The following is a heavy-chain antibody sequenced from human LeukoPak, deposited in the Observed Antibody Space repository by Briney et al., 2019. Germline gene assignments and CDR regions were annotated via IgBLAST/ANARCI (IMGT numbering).Heavy chain of an antibody. CDR3: ARKDSTKRTIYYSYYMAV. CDR2: NSSSGSTV. D-gene: IGHD1-1*01. CDR1: GFTFSNYE. V-gene: IGHV3-48*03. Sequence: GGSLRLSCAASGFTFSNYEMNWVRQAPGKGLEWVSYNSSSGSTVYYADSVKGRFTISRDNAKNSLYLQMNSLRAEDTAVYYCARKDSTKRTIYYSYYMAVWGKGTTVTVSS. J-gene: IGHJ6*03.